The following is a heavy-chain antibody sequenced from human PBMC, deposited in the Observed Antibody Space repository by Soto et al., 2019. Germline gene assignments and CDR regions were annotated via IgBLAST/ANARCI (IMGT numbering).Heavy chain of an antibody. J-gene: IGHJ3*02. CDR1: GGAISSGGYS. CDR3: ASSGSRGIVAFDI. Sequence: QLQLQESGSGLVKASQTLSFTCAVSGGAISSGGYSWSGIRQPPGKGLEWIEYIHHGSTYYNPSLKSRVTIAIDMSKRQFSVKLSSVTAADTAVYYCASSGSRGIVAFDIGGQGTMAAASS. V-gene: IGHV4-30-2*01. D-gene: IGHD3-22*01. CDR2: IHHGST.